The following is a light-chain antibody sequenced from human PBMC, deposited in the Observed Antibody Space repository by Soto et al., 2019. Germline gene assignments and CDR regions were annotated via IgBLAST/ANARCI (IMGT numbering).Light chain of an antibody. V-gene: IGKV3-11*01. CDR2: GAS. Sequence: EIVLTQSPATLSLSPGERATLSCRASQSLNSFLAWFQQKPGQAPRLLIYGASNRANGIPARFSGSGSGTDFTLTISSLEPEDFAVYYCQQRSTWPLTFGGGTKVDIK. CDR1: QSLNSF. J-gene: IGKJ4*01. CDR3: QQRSTWPLT.